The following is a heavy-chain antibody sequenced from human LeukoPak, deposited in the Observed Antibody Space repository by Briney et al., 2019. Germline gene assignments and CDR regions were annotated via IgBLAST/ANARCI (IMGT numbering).Heavy chain of an antibody. CDR3: ARFQYYYYGMDV. CDR2: IIPIFGTA. CDR1: GGTFSSYA. Sequence: SVKVSCKASGGTFSSYAISWVRQAPGQGLEWMGGIIPIFGTANYAQKFQGRVTITADESTSTAYMELSSLRSEDTAVYYCARFQYYYYGMDVWGQGTTVTVSS. V-gene: IGHV1-69*13. J-gene: IGHJ6*02.